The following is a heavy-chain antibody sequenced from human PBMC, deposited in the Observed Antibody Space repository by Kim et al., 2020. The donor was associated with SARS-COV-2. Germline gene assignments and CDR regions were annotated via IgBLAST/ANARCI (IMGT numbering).Heavy chain of an antibody. CDR1: GFTFDDYA. CDR3: AKASSDETTTVTIFDY. J-gene: IGHJ4*02. CDR2: ISWNSGSI. D-gene: IGHD4-17*01. V-gene: IGHV3-9*01. Sequence: GGSLRLSCAASGFTFDDYAMHWVRQAPGKGLEWVSGISWNSGSIGYADSVKGRFTISRDNAKNSLYLQMNSLRAEDTALYYCAKASSDETTTVTIFDYWGQGTLVTVSS.